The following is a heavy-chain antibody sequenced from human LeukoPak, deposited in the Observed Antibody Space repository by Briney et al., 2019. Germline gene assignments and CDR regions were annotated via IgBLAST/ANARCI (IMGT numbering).Heavy chain of an antibody. CDR3: ARAGYYYDSSGYYYPFDY. Sequence: SVKVSCKASGYTFTTYAISWVRQAPGQGLEWMGGIIPIFGTANYAQKFQGRVTITADESTSTAYMELSSLRSEDTAVYYCARAGYYYDSSGYYYPFDYWGQGTLVTVSS. CDR1: GYTFTTYA. V-gene: IGHV1-69*13. J-gene: IGHJ4*02. CDR2: IIPIFGTA. D-gene: IGHD3-22*01.